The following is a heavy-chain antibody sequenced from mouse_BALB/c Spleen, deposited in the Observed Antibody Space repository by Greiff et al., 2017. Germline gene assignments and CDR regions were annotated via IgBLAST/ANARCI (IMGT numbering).Heavy chain of an antibody. CDR1: GYSFTSYW. D-gene: IGHD1-2*01. J-gene: IGHJ1*01. CDR2: IDPSDSET. Sequence: VQLQQSGPQLVRPGASVKISCKASGYSFTSYWMHWVKQRPGQGLEWIGMIDPSDSETRLNQKFKDKATLTVDKSSSTAYMQLSSPTSEDSAVYYCAFITTATSYWYFDVWGAGTTVTVSS. V-gene: IGHV1-74*01. CDR3: AFITTATSYWYFDV.